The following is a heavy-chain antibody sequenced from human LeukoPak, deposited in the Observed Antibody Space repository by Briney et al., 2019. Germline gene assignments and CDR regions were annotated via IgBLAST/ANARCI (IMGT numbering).Heavy chain of an antibody. CDR1: GFTFSDYA. Sequence: HPGGSLRLSCAASGFTFSDYAMSWVRQAPGKGLEWVSAISDRGDGTSDADSVKGRVTISRDNYKNTLFLQMNSLRAEDTAIYYCAKDSYDSSGSRYDYWGQGTLVTVSS. CDR2: ISDRGDGT. J-gene: IGHJ4*02. V-gene: IGHV3-23*01. CDR3: AKDSYDSSGSRYDY. D-gene: IGHD3-22*01.